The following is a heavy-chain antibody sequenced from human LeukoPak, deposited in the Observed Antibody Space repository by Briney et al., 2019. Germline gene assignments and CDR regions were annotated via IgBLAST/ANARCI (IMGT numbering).Heavy chain of an antibody. D-gene: IGHD3-22*01. CDR2: IYHSGST. Sequence: SGTLSLTCAVSGGSISTDKWWSWVRQPPGKGLEWIGEIYHSGSTNYNPSLKSRVTISVDRSKNQFSLKLNSVTAADTAVYYCARDRYYYDSSGYYQLDYWGQGTLVTVSS. J-gene: IGHJ4*02. CDR1: GGSISTDKW. V-gene: IGHV4-4*02. CDR3: ARDRYYYDSSGYYQLDY.